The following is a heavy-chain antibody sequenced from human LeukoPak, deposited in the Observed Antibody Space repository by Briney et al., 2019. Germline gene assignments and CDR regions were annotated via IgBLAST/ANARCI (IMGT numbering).Heavy chain of an antibody. CDR3: ARGLVLPYYYYGMDV. CDR1: GGSFSGYY. Sequence: SETLSLTCAVYGGSFSGYYWSWIRQPPGKGLEWIGEINHSGNTNYNPSLKSRVTISVDTSKNQFSLKLSSVTAADTAVYYCARGLVLPYYYYGMDVWGQGTTVTVSS. J-gene: IGHJ6*02. CDR2: INHSGNT. D-gene: IGHD2-15*01. V-gene: IGHV4-34*01.